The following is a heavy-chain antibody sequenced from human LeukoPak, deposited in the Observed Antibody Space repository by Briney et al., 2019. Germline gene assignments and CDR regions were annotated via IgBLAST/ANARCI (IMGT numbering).Heavy chain of an antibody. CDR3: ARFPPHSRAAAAGTLYHRGAFDI. Sequence: SETLSLTCAVYGGSFSGYYWSWIRQPPGKGLEWIGEINHSGSTNYNPSLMSRVTISVDTSKNQFSLKLSSVTAADTAVYYCARFPPHSRAAAAGTLYHRGAFDIWGQGTMVTVSS. CDR2: INHSGST. CDR1: GGSFSGYY. V-gene: IGHV4-34*01. J-gene: IGHJ3*02. D-gene: IGHD6-13*01.